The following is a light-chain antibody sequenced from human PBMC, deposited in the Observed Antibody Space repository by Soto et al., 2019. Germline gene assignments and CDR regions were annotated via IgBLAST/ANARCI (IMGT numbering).Light chain of an antibody. J-gene: IGKJ3*01. V-gene: IGKV1-5*03. CDR2: KAS. Sequence: DIQMTQSPSTLSASVGDRVTITCRASQSISSWLAWYQQKPGKAPKLLIYKASSLDSGVPSRFSGSGSGTEFTITISSLQPDDFATYYCQQYNSYSGFTFGPGTKVDIK. CDR1: QSISSW. CDR3: QQYNSYSGFT.